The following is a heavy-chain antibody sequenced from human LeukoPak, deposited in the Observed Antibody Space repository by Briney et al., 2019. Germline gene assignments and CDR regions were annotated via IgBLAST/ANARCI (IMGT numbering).Heavy chain of an antibody. D-gene: IGHD3-3*01. CDR1: GGSISSYY. J-gene: IGHJ4*02. V-gene: IGHV4-39*07. CDR3: ARVLKSGVTIFGVVISYFDY. Sequence: SETLSLTCTVSGGSISSYYWGWIRQPPGKGLEWIGSIYYSGSTYYNPSLKSRVTISVDTSKNQFSLKLSSVTAADTAVYYCARVLKSGVTIFGVVISYFDYWGQGTLVTVSS. CDR2: IYYSGST.